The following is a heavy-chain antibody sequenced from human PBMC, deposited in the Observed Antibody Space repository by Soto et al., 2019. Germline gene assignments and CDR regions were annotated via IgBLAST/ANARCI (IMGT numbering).Heavy chain of an antibody. CDR1: GYTFTSYG. V-gene: IGHV1-18*01. CDR3: ARGNYDFWSGYHYPFDY. Sequence: ASVKVSCKASGYTFTSYGISWVRQAPGQGLEWMGWISAYNGNTNYAQKLQGRVTMTTDTSTSTAYMELRSLRSDDTAVYYCARGNYDFWSGYHYPFDYWGQGTLVTVS. CDR2: ISAYNGNT. D-gene: IGHD3-3*01. J-gene: IGHJ4*02.